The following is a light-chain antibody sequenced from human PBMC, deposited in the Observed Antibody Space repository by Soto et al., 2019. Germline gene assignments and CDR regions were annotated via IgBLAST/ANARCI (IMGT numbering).Light chain of an antibody. Sequence: DIQMTQSPSSLSASVGDRVTITCQASQDISNYLNWYQQKPGKAPKLLIYDASNLETGVPSRFSGSGSGTDFTFTNSSLQPEDIATYYCQQYDNLPSITFGQGTRLDFK. V-gene: IGKV1-33*01. CDR3: QQYDNLPSIT. CDR1: QDISNY. J-gene: IGKJ5*01. CDR2: DAS.